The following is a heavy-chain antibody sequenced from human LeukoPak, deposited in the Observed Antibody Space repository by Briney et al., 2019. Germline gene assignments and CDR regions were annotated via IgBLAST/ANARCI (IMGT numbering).Heavy chain of an antibody. D-gene: IGHD5-18*01. V-gene: IGHV3-7*03. CDR1: GFTFSSYW. J-gene: IGHJ3*02. CDR2: IKQDGGEE. CDR3: ARSVTRDAFDI. Sequence: GGSLRLSCAASGFTFSSYWMSWVRQAPGKGPEWVANIKQDGGEEYYADSVKGRFTISRDNSKNTLYLQMNSLRAEDTAVYYCARSVTRDAFDIWGQGTMVTVSS.